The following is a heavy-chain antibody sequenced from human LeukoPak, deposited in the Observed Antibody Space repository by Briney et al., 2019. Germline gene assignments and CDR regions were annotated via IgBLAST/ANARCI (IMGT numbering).Heavy chain of an antibody. J-gene: IGHJ4*02. CDR2: ISSSSSYI. Sequence: PGGSLRLSCAASGFTFSSYSMNWVRQAPGKGLEWVSSISSSSSYIYYADSVKGRFTISRDNAKNSLYLQMNSLRAEDTAVYYCARHMVRGVIIPPIDYWGQGTLVTVSS. CDR1: GFTFSSYS. V-gene: IGHV3-21*01. D-gene: IGHD3-10*01. CDR3: ARHMVRGVIIPPIDY.